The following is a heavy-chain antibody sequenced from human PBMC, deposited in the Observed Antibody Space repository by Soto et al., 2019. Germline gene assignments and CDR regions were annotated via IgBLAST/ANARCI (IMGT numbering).Heavy chain of an antibody. Sequence: SETLSLTCTVSGGSISSADFFWTWLRQPPGTGLEWLGYIYYSGTTYYNPSPKGRLIISIDTSRNQFSLSLNSVTAADTAGYFCAREPYLPMARNDFWGQGAQVTVSS. D-gene: IGHD3-10*01. J-gene: IGHJ4*02. CDR2: IYYSGTT. CDR1: GGSISSADFF. CDR3: AREPYLPMARNDF. V-gene: IGHV4-30-4*01.